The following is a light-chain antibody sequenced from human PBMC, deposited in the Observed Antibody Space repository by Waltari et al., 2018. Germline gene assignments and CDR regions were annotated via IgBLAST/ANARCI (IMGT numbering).Light chain of an antibody. J-gene: IGKJ1*01. V-gene: IGKV3-15*01. CDR1: QSVGSS. Sequence: EIVLTQSPATLSLSPGERAILSGRASQSVGSSLAWYHQRPGQAPRLLIYGASSRATNIPDRFIGSGSGTDFTLTISSLEPEDFAVYFCQQYSDWWTFGQGTKVEIK. CDR3: QQYSDWWT. CDR2: GAS.